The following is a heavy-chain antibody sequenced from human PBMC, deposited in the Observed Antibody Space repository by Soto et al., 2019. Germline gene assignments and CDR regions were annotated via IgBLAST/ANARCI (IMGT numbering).Heavy chain of an antibody. Sequence: EVQLVESGGGLVQPGGSLRLSCAASGFTFSDHYMDWVRQAPGKGLEWVARSRNRVNSHTTEYAASVKGRFTISRDESKSSLYLPMNSLNIEDTSVYYCTRGLLGCAPSYTFHGMDVWGQGTTVTVSS. D-gene: IGHD2-8*02. V-gene: IGHV3-72*01. CDR3: TRGLLGCAPSYTFHGMDV. CDR2: SRNRVNSHTT. J-gene: IGHJ6*01. CDR1: GFTFSDHY.